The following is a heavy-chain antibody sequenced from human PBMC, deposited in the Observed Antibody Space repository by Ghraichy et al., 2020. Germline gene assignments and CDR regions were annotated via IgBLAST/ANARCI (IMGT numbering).Heavy chain of an antibody. CDR2: ISAYNGNT. CDR3: ARVNGGWYLGVYGMDV. D-gene: IGHD6-19*01. V-gene: IGHV1-18*04. CDR1: GYTFTSYG. J-gene: IGHJ6*02. Sequence: ASVKVSCKASGYTFTSYGISWVRQAPGQGLEWMGWISAYNGNTNYAQKLQGRVTMTTDTSTSTAYMELRSLRSDDTAVYYCARVNGGWYLGVYGMDVWGQGTTVTVSS.